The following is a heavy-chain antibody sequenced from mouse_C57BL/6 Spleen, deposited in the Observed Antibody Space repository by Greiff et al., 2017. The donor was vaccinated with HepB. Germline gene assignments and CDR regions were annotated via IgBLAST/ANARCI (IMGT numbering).Heavy chain of an antibody. Sequence: VQLQQSGPELVKPGASVKISCKASGYAFSSSWMNWVKQRPGKGLEWIGRIYPGDGDTNYNGKFKGKATLTADKSSSTAYMQLISLTSEDSAVYFCTTLSASGRGYYFDYWGQGTTLTVSS. J-gene: IGHJ2*01. V-gene: IGHV1-82*01. CDR2: IYPGDGDT. CDR3: TTLSASGRGYYFDY. CDR1: GYAFSSSW. D-gene: IGHD6-2*01.